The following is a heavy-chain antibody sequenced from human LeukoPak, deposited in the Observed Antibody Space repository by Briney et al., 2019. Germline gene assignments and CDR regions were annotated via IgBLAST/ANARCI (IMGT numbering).Heavy chain of an antibody. CDR2: ISINTDT. V-gene: IGHV3-53*01. Sequence: GGSLTLSCAASGIAVIGNYMSWVRQPPGKGLEWVSFISINTDTFYSDSVRGRFTISRDSSKNTLFLQMNSLRDEDSAVYYCAIAQSWDELFDSWGQGTLVTVSS. CDR3: AIAQSWDELFDS. D-gene: IGHD1-26*01. CDR1: GIAVIGNY. J-gene: IGHJ4*02.